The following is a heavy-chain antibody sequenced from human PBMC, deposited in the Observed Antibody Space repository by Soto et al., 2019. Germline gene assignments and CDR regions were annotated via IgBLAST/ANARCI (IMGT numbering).Heavy chain of an antibody. J-gene: IGHJ4*02. CDR3: AKVDYGDGDY. CDR2: ISSDGDTK. CDR1: GFILSDYG. Sequence: QVQLVESGGGVVQPGRSLRLSCAASGFILSDYGIHWVRQAPGKGLEWVAVISSDGDTKYYADSVKGRFTISRVNSKNTLYLQMNSLRVEDTAVYYCAKVDYGDGDYWGQGTLVTVSS. D-gene: IGHD4-17*01. V-gene: IGHV3-30*18.